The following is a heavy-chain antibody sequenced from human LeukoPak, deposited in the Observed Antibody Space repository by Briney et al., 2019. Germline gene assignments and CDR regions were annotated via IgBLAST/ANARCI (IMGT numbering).Heavy chain of an antibody. D-gene: IGHD5-18*01. Sequence: SETLSLTCTVSGGSISSYYWSWIRQSPGKGLEWIGYINYSGSTIYNPSLQSRFTISVDTSKNQFSLKLSSVTAAETAVYHCAREGRYRYGYNEYHSYMDIWGKGTTVTVSS. CDR1: GGSISSYY. CDR3: AREGRYRYGYNEYHSYMDI. J-gene: IGHJ6*03. CDR2: INYSGST. V-gene: IGHV4-59*01.